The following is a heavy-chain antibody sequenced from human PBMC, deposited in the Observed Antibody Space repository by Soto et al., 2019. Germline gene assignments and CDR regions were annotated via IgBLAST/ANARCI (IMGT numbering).Heavy chain of an antibody. CDR3: ARASRGDYVWGRRWFDP. CDR2: IIPIFGTA. J-gene: IGHJ5*02. CDR1: GGTFSSYA. D-gene: IGHD3-16*01. Sequence: QVQLVQSGAEVKKPGSSVKVSCKASGGTFSSYAISWVRQAPGQGLEWMGGIIPIFGTANYAQKFQGRVTITADESTSTAYMELSSLRSEDTAVDYCARASRGDYVWGRRWFDPWGQGTLVTVSS. V-gene: IGHV1-69*12.